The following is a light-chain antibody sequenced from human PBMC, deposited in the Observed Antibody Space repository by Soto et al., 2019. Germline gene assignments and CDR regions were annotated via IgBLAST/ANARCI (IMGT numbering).Light chain of an antibody. J-gene: IGLJ2*01. Sequence: QTVVTQEPSLTVSPGGTVTLTCSSSTGAVTSGYYSNWFQQKPGQAPRPLIHSINNKYSWTPARFSGSLLGGKAALTLSGAQPDDEADYYCLLFFDDALLIFGGGTKLTVL. CDR3: LLFFDDALLI. CDR1: TGAVTSGYY. CDR2: SIN. V-gene: IGLV7-43*01.